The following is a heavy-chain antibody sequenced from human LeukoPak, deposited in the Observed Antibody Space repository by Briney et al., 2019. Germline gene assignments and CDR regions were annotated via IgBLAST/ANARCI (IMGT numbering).Heavy chain of an antibody. CDR3: ASASSFDAFDI. V-gene: IGHV4-38-2*02. Sequence: SETLSLTCTVSGGSISSYYWGWIRQPPGKGLEWIGSIYHSGSTYYNPSLKSRVTISVDTSKNQFSLKLSSVTAADTAVYYCASASSFDAFDIWGQGTMVTVSS. D-gene: IGHD3-10*01. J-gene: IGHJ3*02. CDR1: GGSISSYY. CDR2: IYHSGST.